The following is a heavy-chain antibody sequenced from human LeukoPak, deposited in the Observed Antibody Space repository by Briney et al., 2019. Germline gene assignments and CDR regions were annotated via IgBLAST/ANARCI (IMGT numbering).Heavy chain of an antibody. D-gene: IGHD3-10*01. CDR1: GGSISSYY. CDR3: ARDETTHYGSGSYFSD. CDR2: IYYSGST. V-gene: IGHV4-59*01. Sequence: SETLSLTCTVSGGSISSYYWSWIRQPPGKGLEWIGYIYYSGSTNCNPSLKSRVTISVDTSKNQFSLKLSSVTAADTAMYYCARDETTHYGSGSYFSDWGQGTLVTVSS. J-gene: IGHJ4*02.